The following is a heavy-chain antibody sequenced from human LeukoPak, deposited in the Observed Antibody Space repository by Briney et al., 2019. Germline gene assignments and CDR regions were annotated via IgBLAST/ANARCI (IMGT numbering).Heavy chain of an antibody. J-gene: IGHJ4*02. CDR3: ARGSHTAMVPGEIDY. D-gene: IGHD5-18*01. Sequence: PSETLSLTCTVSGGSISSSSYYWGWIRQPPGKGLEWIGSIYYSGSTYYNPSLKSRVTISVDTSKNQFSLKLSSVTAADTAVYYCARGSHTAMVPGEIDYWGQGTLVTVSS. CDR2: IYYSGST. V-gene: IGHV4-39*01. CDR1: GGSISSSSYY.